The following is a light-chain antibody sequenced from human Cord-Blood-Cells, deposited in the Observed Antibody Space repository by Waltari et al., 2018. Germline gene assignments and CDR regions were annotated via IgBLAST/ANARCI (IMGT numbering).Light chain of an antibody. J-gene: IGLJ3*02. CDR1: SSNIGAGYD. V-gene: IGLV1-40*01. CDR3: QSYDSSLSGWV. CDR2: GNS. Sequence: QSVLTQPPSVSGAPGQRVTISCTGSSSNIGAGYDVHWYQELPGTAPKLLIYGNSNRPSGVPVRFSGSKAGTSAALAMTGLQAEDEADYDCQSYDSSLSGWVFGGGTKLTVL.